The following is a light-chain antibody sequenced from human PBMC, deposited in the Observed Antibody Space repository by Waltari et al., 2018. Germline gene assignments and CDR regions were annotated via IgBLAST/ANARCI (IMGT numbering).Light chain of an antibody. J-gene: IGKJ4*01. CDR3: QQGYTAPLT. CDR1: QNIRSY. CDR2: GAS. Sequence: DLQLTQSPSSLSASEGERVTITCRASQNIRSYLNWYQQSPGKAPNLLIYGASSLQSGIPSRFSGSGYGTDFTLTISSLEPEDFTTYYCQQGYTAPLTFGGGTKLEIK. V-gene: IGKV1-39*01.